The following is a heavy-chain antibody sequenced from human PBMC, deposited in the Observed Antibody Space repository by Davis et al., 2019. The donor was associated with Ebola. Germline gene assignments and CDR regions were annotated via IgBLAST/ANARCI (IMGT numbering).Heavy chain of an antibody. CDR1: GYKFNRYG. Sequence: AASVKVSCKTSGYKFNRYGISWVRQAPGQRLEWMGWISGYDAVTKYLEKFKERITLTTDTSTSTAYMEVRSLRSDDTAVYYCARDGLVPDAIRGGFDPWGQGMLVTVSS. D-gene: IGHD2-2*01. CDR2: ISGYDAVT. V-gene: IGHV1-18*01. J-gene: IGHJ5*02. CDR3: ARDGLVPDAIRGGFDP.